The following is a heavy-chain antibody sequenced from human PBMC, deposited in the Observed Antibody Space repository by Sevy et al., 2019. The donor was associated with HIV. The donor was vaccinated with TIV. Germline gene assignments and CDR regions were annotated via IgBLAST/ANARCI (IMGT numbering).Heavy chain of an antibody. CDR1: GYTFTGYY. D-gene: IGHD6-13*01. V-gene: IGHV1-2*02. J-gene: IGHJ4*02. Sequence: ASVKVSCKASGYTFTGYYMHWVRQAPGQGLEWMGWINPNSGGTNYAQKFQGRVTMTRDTSISTAYMELSRLRSDDTAVYYCARDLIATRPDSKPGMGDYWGQGTLVTVSS. CDR2: INPNSGGT. CDR3: ARDLIATRPDSKPGMGDY.